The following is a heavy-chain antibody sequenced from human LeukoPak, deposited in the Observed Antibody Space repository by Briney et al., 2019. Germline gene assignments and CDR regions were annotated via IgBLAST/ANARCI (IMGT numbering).Heavy chain of an antibody. CDR3: ARGGFGKLLYAFDY. V-gene: IGHV1-69*01. CDR1: GGTFSSYA. J-gene: IGHJ4*02. D-gene: IGHD3-10*01. CDR2: IIPIFGTA. Sequence: ASVKVSCKASGGTFSSYAISWVRQAPGQGLEWMGGIIPIFGTANYAQKFQGRVTITADESTSTAYMELSSLRSEDTAVYYCARGGFGKLLYAFDYWGQGTLVTVSS.